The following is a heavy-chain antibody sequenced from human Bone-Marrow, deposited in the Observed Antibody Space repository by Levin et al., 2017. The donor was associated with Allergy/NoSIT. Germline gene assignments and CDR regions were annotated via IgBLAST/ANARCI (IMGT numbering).Heavy chain of an antibody. V-gene: IGHV4-31*03. CDR3: AREDGDVIDY. CDR1: GGSLSSGGYH. J-gene: IGHJ4*02. CDR2: IYHSGST. D-gene: IGHD5-24*01. Sequence: SETLSLTCTVSGGSLSSGGYHWTWIRQHPGQGLEWIGYIYHSGSTYYNPSLKSRVAISVDTSKNQFSLKLSSVTAADTAVYYCAREDGDVIDYWGQGTLVTVSS.